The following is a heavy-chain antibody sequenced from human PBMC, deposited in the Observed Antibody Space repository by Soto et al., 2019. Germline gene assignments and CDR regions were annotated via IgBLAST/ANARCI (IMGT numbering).Heavy chain of an antibody. V-gene: IGHV5-51*01. D-gene: IGHD6-19*01. CDR3: ARLSGAVAHDFDY. J-gene: IGHJ4*02. Sequence: GESLKISCKGSGYSFISYWIGWVRQMPGKGLEWMGIIYPGDSDTRYSPSFQGQVTISADKSISAAYLQWRSLKASDSAMYYCARLSGAVAHDFDYWGQGTLVTVSS. CDR1: GYSFISYW. CDR2: IYPGDSDT.